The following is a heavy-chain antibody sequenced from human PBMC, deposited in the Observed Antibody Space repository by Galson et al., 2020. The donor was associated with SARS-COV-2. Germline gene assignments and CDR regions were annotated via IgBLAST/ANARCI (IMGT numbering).Heavy chain of an antibody. V-gene: IGHV4-30-4*01. CDR3: ARDPGAMSDF. Sequence: ASETLSLTCTVSGGSISSDDYYWSWIRQPPGKGLEWIGYIYYSGSTDYNPSLKSRVIISIDTSKNQFSLKLSSVTAADTAVYYCARDPGAMSDFWRQGTLVTVSS. CDR1: GGSISSDDYY. D-gene: IGHD1-26*01. CDR2: IYYSGST. J-gene: IGHJ4*02.